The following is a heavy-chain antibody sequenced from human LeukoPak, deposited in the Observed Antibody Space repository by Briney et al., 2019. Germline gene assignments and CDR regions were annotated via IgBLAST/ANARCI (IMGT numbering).Heavy chain of an antibody. CDR2: IYYSGST. CDR3: ARDPLGYCSGGSCYSGWFDP. J-gene: IGHJ5*02. CDR1: GGSISSYY. D-gene: IGHD2-15*01. Sequence: SETLSPTCTVSGGSISSYYWSWIRQPPGKGLEWIGYIYYSGSTNYNPSLKSRVTISVDASKNQFSLKLSSVTAADTAVYYCARDPLGYCSGGSCYSGWFDPWGQGTLVTVSS. V-gene: IGHV4-59*01.